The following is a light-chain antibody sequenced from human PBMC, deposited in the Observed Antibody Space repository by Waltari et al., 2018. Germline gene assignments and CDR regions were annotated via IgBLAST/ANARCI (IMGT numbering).Light chain of an antibody. CDR2: EVH. CDR3: FSYVDSSTAV. Sequence: QSSLTQPASVSGAPGQLRNISCPATSSDVRSYNLVSWYQQHPGKAPKPMIYEVHKRPSGVSNRFAGSKSGNTASLTISGLQAEDEADYYCFSYVDSSTAVFGGGTKLTVL. V-gene: IGLV2-23*02. CDR1: SSDVRSYNL. J-gene: IGLJ2*01.